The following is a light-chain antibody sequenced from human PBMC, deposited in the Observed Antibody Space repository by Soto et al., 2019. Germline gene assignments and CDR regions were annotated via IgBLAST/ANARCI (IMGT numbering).Light chain of an antibody. CDR3: SSDSSSSTLCV. CDR1: SSDVGGYNY. Sequence: QSVLTQPASVSGSPGQSITISCTGTSSDVGGYNYVSWYQQHPGKAPKLMIYEVSNRPSGVSDRFSGSKSGNRASLTISGLQAEDEADYYCSSDSSSSTLCVFGTGTKGTVL. J-gene: IGLJ1*01. V-gene: IGLV2-14*01. CDR2: EVS.